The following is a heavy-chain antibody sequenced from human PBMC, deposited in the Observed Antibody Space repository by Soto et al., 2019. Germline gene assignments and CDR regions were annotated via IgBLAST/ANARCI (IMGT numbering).Heavy chain of an antibody. CDR3: ARDGEMTGKFDY. D-gene: IGHD3-9*01. J-gene: IGHJ4*02. V-gene: IGHV3-30-3*01. Sequence: GWSLRLSCAASGLTFSSYVMHWVRQAPGKGLEWVAVILYDGSQKYYADSVKGRFTISRDNSKNTLYLQTNSLRAEDTAVYYCARDGEMTGKFDYWGQGTLVTVSS. CDR1: GLTFSSYV. CDR2: ILYDGSQK.